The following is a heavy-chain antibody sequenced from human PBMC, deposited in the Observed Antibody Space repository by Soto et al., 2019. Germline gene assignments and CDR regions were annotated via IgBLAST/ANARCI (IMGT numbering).Heavy chain of an antibody. CDR2: IYHSGST. J-gene: IGHJ5*02. CDR1: GYSISSGYY. Sequence: SETLSLTFTVSGYSISSGYYWGWMRQTPGKGLEWIASIYHSGSTYYNPSLKSRVTISVDTSKNQFSLKLTSVTAADTAVYYCARGAATVTPGWFDPWGQGXMVTVYS. CDR3: ARGAATVTPGWFDP. V-gene: IGHV4-38-2*02. D-gene: IGHD4-17*01.